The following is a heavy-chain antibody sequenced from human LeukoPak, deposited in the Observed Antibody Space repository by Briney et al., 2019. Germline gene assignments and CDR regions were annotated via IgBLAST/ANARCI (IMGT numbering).Heavy chain of an antibody. V-gene: IGHV3-30*18. J-gene: IGHJ4*02. CDR1: GFTFSDYG. D-gene: IGHD3-10*01. CDR3: AKVFEVRGARRPKDY. CDR2: ISYDGGNK. Sequence: GGSLRLSCAASGFTFSDYGMHRVRQAPGEGLEWVALISYDGGNKFYADSVRDRFTISRDNSKNTLFLQMNSLRIEDTAVYYCAKVFEVRGARRPKDYWGQGTLVTVSS.